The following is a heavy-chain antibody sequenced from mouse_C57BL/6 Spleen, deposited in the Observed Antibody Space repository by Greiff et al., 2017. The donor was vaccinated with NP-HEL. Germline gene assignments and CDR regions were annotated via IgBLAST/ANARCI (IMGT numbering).Heavy chain of an antibody. Sequence: QVQLQQPGAELVMPGASVKLSCKASGYTFTSYWMHWVKQRPGQGLEWIGEIDPSDSYTNYNQKFKGKSTLTVDKSSSTAYMQLSSLTSEDSAVYYCARLTGKGFDYWGQSTTLTVSS. CDR2: IDPSDSYT. CDR1: GYTFTSYW. CDR3: ARLTGKGFDY. D-gene: IGHD4-1*01. J-gene: IGHJ2*01. V-gene: IGHV1-69*01.